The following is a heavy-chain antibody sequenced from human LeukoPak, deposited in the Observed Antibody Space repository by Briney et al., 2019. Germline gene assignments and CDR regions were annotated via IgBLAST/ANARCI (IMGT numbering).Heavy chain of an antibody. CDR1: GFSLSSYW. D-gene: IGHD3-3*01. CDR2: IKQDGSEK. Sequence: GGSLRLSCAVSGFSLSSYWMSCVRQAPGRGLEWVANIKQDGSEKHYVDSVTGRFTISRDNAKNSLYLQMNSLRAEDTALYYCAREPHDFWSGNYMDVWGKGTTVTVSS. J-gene: IGHJ6*03. CDR3: AREPHDFWSGNYMDV. V-gene: IGHV3-7*01.